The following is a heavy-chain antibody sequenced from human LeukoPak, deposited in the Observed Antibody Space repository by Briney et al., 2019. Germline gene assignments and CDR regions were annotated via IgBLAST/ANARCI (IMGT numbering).Heavy chain of an antibody. J-gene: IGHJ6*03. Sequence: GASVKVSCKASGYTFTSYYIHWVRQAPGQGLEWMGIINPSGGTTNYAQKFQGRVTMTRDMSTSTVYMQLSSRRSEDTAVYYCARDKSYDPWGEDYYYYYMDVWGKGTTVTVSS. CDR2: INPSGGTT. D-gene: IGHD5-18*01. CDR3: ARDKSYDPWGEDYYYYYMDV. CDR1: GYTFTSYY. V-gene: IGHV1-46*01.